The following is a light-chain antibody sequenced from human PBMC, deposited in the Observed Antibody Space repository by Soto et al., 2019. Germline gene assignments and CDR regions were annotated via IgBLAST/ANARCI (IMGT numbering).Light chain of an antibody. CDR3: QQYNNWPPWT. J-gene: IGKJ1*01. Sequence: IVMTQSPVTLSVSPGERATLSCRASQSVSSNLAWYQQRPGQAPRLLIHGASTRAAGTPTRFSGSGSGTEFPLTISSLQSEDFAVYYCQQYNNWPPWTFGQGTKVETK. CDR2: GAS. V-gene: IGKV3-15*01. CDR1: QSVSSN.